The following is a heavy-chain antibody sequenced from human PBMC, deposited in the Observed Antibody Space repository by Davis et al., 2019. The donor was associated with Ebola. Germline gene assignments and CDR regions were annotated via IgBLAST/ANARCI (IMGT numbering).Heavy chain of an antibody. J-gene: IGHJ5*02. Sequence: PSETLSLTCTVSGGSISSYYWSWIRQPAGKGLEWIGRIYTSGSTNYNPSLKSRVTMSVDTSKNQFSLKLSSVTAADTAVYYCARLLWFGELSSGFWFDPWGQGTLVTVSS. V-gene: IGHV4-4*07. CDR2: IYTSGST. CDR3: ARLLWFGELSSGFWFDP. D-gene: IGHD3-10*01. CDR1: GGSISSYY.